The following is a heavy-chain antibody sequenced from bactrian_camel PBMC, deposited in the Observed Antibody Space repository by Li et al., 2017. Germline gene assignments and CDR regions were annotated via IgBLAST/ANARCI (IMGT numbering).Heavy chain of an antibody. J-gene: IGHJ4*01. Sequence: QVQLVESGGGSVQTGGSLRLSCAASTHTFTTCIRDWYRQALGKEREGVAVIDSDGNTSYADSVKGRFTISQDNAKNTLYLQMNSLKPEDTAMYYCVAVRKLRLGNTCPASIDRYKYWGQGTQVTVS. V-gene: IGHV3S53*01. CDR1: THTFTTCI. D-gene: IGHD3*01. CDR2: IDSDGNT. CDR3: VAVRKLRLGNTCPASIDRYKY.